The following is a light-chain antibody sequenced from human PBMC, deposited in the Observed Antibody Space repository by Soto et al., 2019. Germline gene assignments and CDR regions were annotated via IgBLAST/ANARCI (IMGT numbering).Light chain of an antibody. CDR3: QQYYSNALT. V-gene: IGKV4-1*01. J-gene: IGKJ4*01. Sequence: DIVMTQSPDSLAVSLGERATINCKSSQSVLYSSNNKNYLAWYQQKPGQPPKLLIYWASTRESGVPDRFSGSGSGTDFTLTISSLQAADVAVYYCQQYYSNALTFGGGTKVEIK. CDR1: QSVLYSSNNKNY. CDR2: WAS.